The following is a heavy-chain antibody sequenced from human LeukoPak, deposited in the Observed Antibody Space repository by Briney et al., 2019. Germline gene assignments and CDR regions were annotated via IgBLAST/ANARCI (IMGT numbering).Heavy chain of an antibody. CDR3: ARVVGLLWFGEDRWFDP. Sequence: ASVKVSCKASGYTFTCYYMHWVRQAPGQGLEWRGWINPNSGGTNYAQKFQGRVTMTRDTSISTAYMELSRLRSDDTAVYYCARVVGLLWFGEDRWFDPWGQGTLVTVSS. CDR2: INPNSGGT. V-gene: IGHV1-2*02. D-gene: IGHD3-10*01. J-gene: IGHJ5*02. CDR1: GYTFTCYY.